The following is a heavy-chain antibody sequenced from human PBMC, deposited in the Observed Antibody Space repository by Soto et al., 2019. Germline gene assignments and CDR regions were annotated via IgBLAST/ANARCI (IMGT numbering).Heavy chain of an antibody. V-gene: IGHV4-30-4*01. CDR1: GGSISSGDYY. D-gene: IGHD6-19*01. CDR3: ARVSSGWPFDY. J-gene: IGHJ4*02. Sequence: SETLSLTCTVSGGSISSGDYYWSWIRQPPGKGLEWIGYIYYSGSTYYNPSLKSRVTISVDTSKNQFSLKLSSVTAADTAVYYCARVSSGWPFDYWGQGTLVTVSS. CDR2: IYYSGST.